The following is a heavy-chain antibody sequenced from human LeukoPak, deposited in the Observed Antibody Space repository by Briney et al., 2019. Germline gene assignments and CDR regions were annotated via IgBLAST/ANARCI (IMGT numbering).Heavy chain of an antibody. CDR1: GFTFSSYG. CDR3: ARDAGHYDFWSGYDINWFDP. V-gene: IGHV3-33*01. D-gene: IGHD3-3*01. CDR2: IWYDGSNK. Sequence: GGSLRLSCAASGFTFSSYGMHWVRQAPGKGLEWVTVIWYDGSNKYYADSVKGRFTISRDNSKNTLYLQMNSLRAEDTAVYYCARDAGHYDFWSGYDINWFDPWGQGTLVTVSS. J-gene: IGHJ5*02.